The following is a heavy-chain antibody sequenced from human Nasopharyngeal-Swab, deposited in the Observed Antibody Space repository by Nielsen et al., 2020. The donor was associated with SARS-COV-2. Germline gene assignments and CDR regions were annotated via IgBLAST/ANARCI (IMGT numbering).Heavy chain of an antibody. J-gene: IGHJ4*02. V-gene: IGHV3-7*01. D-gene: IGHD3-9*01. Sequence: GESLKISCAASGFTFSSYWMSWVRQAPGKGLEWVANIKQDGSEKYYVDSVKGRFTISRDNAKNSLYLQMNSLRAEDTAVYYCARAGVDISTGSSGGCFDYWGQGTLVTVSS. CDR2: IKQDGSEK. CDR3: ARAGVDISTGSSGGCFDY. CDR1: GFTFSSYW.